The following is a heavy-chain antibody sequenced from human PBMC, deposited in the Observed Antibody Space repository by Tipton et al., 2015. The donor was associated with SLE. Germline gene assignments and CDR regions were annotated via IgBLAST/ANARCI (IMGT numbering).Heavy chain of an antibody. V-gene: IGHV4-59*01. CDR2: IYYSGST. D-gene: IGHD3-3*01. J-gene: IGHJ6*03. Sequence: TLSLTCTVSEGSISSYYWSWIRQPPGKGLEWIGYIYYSGSTNYNPSLKSRVTISVDTSKNQFSLKLSSVTAADTAVYYCARGSSGYYSYYYYYMDVWGKGTTVTVSS. CDR3: ARGSSGYYSYYYYYMDV. CDR1: EGSISSYY.